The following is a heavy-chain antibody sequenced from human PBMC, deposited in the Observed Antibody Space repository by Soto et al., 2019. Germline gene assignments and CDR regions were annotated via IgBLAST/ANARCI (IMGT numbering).Heavy chain of an antibody. CDR1: GFTFGDYA. CDR3: TRWIARTTFRYYGMDV. V-gene: IGHV3-49*04. Sequence: EVQLVESGGGLVQPGRSLRLSCTASGFTFGDYAMSWVRQAPGKGLEWVGFIRSKAYGGTTEYAASVKGRFTISRDDSKSIAYLQMNSLKTEDTAVYYCTRWIARTTFRYYGMDVWGQGTTVTVSS. D-gene: IGHD1-1*01. J-gene: IGHJ6*02. CDR2: IRSKAYGGTT.